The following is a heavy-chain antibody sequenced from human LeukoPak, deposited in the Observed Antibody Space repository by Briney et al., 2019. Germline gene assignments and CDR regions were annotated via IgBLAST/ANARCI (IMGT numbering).Heavy chain of an antibody. CDR1: GDSISTYY. Sequence: SETLSLTCTVSGDSISTYYWSWIRQPPGKGLEWIGYIYYRVTSDYNPSLKSRVTISVDTSKNQFSLKLSSVTAADTAVYYCARDHSSATAPYYYYYYMDVWGKGTTVTVSS. V-gene: IGHV4-59*01. CDR2: IYYRVTS. CDR3: ARDHSSATAPYYYYYYMDV. D-gene: IGHD2-21*01. J-gene: IGHJ6*03.